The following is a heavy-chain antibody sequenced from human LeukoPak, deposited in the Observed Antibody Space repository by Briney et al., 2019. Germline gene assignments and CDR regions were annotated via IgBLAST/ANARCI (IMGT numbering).Heavy chain of an antibody. V-gene: IGHV3-33*01. J-gene: IGHJ4*02. CDR1: GFTFSSYG. CDR3: ARGQYYYDSSGYYYYFDY. CDR2: IWYDGSNK. D-gene: IGHD3-22*01. Sequence: PGGSLRLSCAASGFTFSSYGMHWVRQAPGKGLEWVAVIWYDGSNKYYADSVKGRFTISRDNSKNTLYLQMNSLRAEDTAVYYCARGQYYYDSSGYYYYFDYWGQGTLVTVSS.